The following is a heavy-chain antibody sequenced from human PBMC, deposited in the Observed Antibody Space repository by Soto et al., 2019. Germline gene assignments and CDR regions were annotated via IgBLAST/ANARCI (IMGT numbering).Heavy chain of an antibody. CDR3: AALWPFDY. D-gene: IGHD3-10*01. V-gene: IGHV3-9*01. Sequence: DVQLVESGGGLVQPGRSLRLSCAASGFTFDDYAMHWVRQAPGKGLEWVSGISWNSGSIGYADSVKGRFTISRDNAKNSLYLQMNSLRAEDTALYYCAALWPFDYWGQGTLVTVSS. CDR1: GFTFDDYA. J-gene: IGHJ4*02. CDR2: ISWNSGSI.